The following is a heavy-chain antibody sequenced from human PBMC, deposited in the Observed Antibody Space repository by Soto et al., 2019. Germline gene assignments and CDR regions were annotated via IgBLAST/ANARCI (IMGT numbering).Heavy chain of an antibody. CDR1: GASMNSYH. D-gene: IGHD6-13*01. J-gene: IGHJ5*02. Sequence: SETLSLTCTVSGASMNSYHWSWIRQPAGKGLEWIGHIHSSGSTNYNPSLKSRVTMSVDTSKNQFSLRLMSLTAADTAVYYCARDQGVAAAGITWFDPWGQGSLVTASS. CDR3: ARDQGVAAAGITWFDP. CDR2: IHSSGST. V-gene: IGHV4-4*07.